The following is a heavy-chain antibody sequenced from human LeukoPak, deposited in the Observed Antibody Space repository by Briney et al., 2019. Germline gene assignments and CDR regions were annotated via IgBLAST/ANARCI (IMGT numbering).Heavy chain of an antibody. CDR3: ASDSSGRFDY. CDR1: GYSISSGYY. D-gene: IGHD1-26*01. J-gene: IGHJ4*02. Sequence: SETLSLTCTVSGYSISSGYYWGWMRQPPGKGLEWIGSIYHSGSTYYNPSLKSRVTISVGKSKKQFSLKLSSVTAGDTAVYYGASDSSGRFDYWGQGTLVTVSS. V-gene: IGHV4-38-2*02. CDR2: IYHSGST.